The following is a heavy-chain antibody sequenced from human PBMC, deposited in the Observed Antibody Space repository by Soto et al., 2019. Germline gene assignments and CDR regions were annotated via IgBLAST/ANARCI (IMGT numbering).Heavy chain of an antibody. D-gene: IGHD6-19*01. CDR2: VSGSGGST. Sequence: GGSLRLSCAASGFTFSSYATRWVRQAPGKGLEWVSAVSGSGGSTYYADSVKGRFTISRDNSKNTLYLQMNSLRAEDTAVYYCAKTANGWFSAFDIWGQGTMVTVSS. CDR3: AKTANGWFSAFDI. V-gene: IGHV3-23*01. CDR1: GFTFSSYA. J-gene: IGHJ3*02.